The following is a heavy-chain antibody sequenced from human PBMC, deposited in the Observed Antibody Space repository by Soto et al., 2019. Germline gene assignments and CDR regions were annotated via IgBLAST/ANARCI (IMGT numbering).Heavy chain of an antibody. V-gene: IGHV1-69*13. J-gene: IGHJ4*02. CDR3: ARVSRRYSGYDKPYYFDY. CDR2: IIPIFGTA. D-gene: IGHD5-12*01. Sequence: GVSVKVSCKASGGTLSSYAISWVRQATGQGLEWMGGIIPIFGTANYAQNFQGRVTITADESTSTAYMELSSLRSEDTAVYYCARVSRRYSGYDKPYYFDYWGQGTLVTVSS. CDR1: GGTLSSYA.